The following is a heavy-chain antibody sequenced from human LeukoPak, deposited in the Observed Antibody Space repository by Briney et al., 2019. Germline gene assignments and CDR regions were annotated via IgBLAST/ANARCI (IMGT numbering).Heavy chain of an antibody. J-gene: IGHJ4*02. D-gene: IGHD2-21*02. CDR1: GGSISSYY. V-gene: IGHV4-59*08. Sequence: LETLSLTCTVSGGSISSYYWSWIRQPPGKGLEWIGYIYYSGSTNYNPSLKSRVTISVDTSKNQFSLKLSSVTAADTAVYYCARSANCGGDCSFDYWGQGTLVTVSS. CDR3: ARSANCGGDCSFDY. CDR2: IYYSGST.